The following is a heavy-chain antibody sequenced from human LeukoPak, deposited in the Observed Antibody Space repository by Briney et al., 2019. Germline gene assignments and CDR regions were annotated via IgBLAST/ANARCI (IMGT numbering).Heavy chain of an antibody. CDR1: GFTFSSYG. CDR3: ARENSGYYFDY. Sequence: GGSLRLSCAASGFTFSSYGMHWVRQAPGKGLEWVAVIWYDGANKYYADSVKGRFTISRDNSKNTLYLRMNSLRAEDTAVYYCARENSGYYFDYWGQGTLVTVSS. J-gene: IGHJ4*02. D-gene: IGHD5-12*01. CDR2: IWYDGANK. V-gene: IGHV3-33*01.